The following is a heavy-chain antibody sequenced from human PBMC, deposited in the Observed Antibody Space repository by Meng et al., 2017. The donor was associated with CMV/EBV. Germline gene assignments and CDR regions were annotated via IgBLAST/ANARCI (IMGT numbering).Heavy chain of an antibody. CDR3: ASGPAGTEGWFDP. CDR1: GGTFSSYA. D-gene: IGHD6-13*01. V-gene: IGHV1-69*05. Sequence: SVTVSCKASGGTFSSYAISWVRQAPGQGLEWMGGIIPIFGTANYAQKFQGRVTITTDESTSTAYMELSSLRSEDTAVYYCASGPAGTEGWFDPWGQGTLVTVSS. CDR2: IIPIFGTA. J-gene: IGHJ5*02.